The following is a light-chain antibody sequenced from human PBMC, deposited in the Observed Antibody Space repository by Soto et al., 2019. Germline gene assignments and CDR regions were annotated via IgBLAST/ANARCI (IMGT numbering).Light chain of an antibody. Sequence: QSVLTQPRSVSGSPGQSVTIACTGTSSDFGGYNYVSWYQQHPGKASKLMIYDVSKRPSGVPDRFSGSKSGNTASLTISGLQAEDEADYYCCSYAGSYTFDVFGTGTKVTVL. CDR1: SSDFGGYNY. V-gene: IGLV2-11*01. J-gene: IGLJ1*01. CDR2: DVS. CDR3: CSYAGSYTFDV.